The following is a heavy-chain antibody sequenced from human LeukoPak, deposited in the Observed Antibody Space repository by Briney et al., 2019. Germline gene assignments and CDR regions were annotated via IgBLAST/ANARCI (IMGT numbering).Heavy chain of an antibody. V-gene: IGHV3-30*18. Sequence: GGSLRLSCAASGFTFSSYGMHWVRQAPGKGLEWVAVISYDGSNKYYADSVKGRFTISRDNSKNTLYLQMNSLRAEDTAVYYYAKSYYYDSAIFDYWGQGTLVTVSS. CDR1: GFTFSSYG. CDR2: ISYDGSNK. CDR3: AKSYYYDSAIFDY. J-gene: IGHJ4*02. D-gene: IGHD3-22*01.